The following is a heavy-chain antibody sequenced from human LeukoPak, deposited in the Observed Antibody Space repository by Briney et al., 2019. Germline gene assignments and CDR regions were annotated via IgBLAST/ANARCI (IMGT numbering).Heavy chain of an antibody. J-gene: IGHJ3*02. CDR2: IYTSGST. V-gene: IGHV4-61*02. Sequence: SETLSLTCTVSGGSISSSSYYWSWIRQPAGKGLEWIGRIYTSGSTNYNPSLKSRVTISVDTSKNQFSLKLSSVTAADTAVYYCARETTYYYDSSGPTDAFDIWGQGTMVTVS. D-gene: IGHD3-22*01. CDR3: ARETTYYYDSSGPTDAFDI. CDR1: GGSISSSSYY.